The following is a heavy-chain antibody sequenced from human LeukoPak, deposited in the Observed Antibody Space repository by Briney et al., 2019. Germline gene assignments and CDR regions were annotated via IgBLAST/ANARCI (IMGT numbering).Heavy chain of an antibody. V-gene: IGHV3-7*01. CDR2: IKQDGSEK. Sequence: GGSLRLSCAASGFTFSSYWMTWVRQAPGKGLEWVANIKQDGSEKFYVDSVKGRFTISRDNAKNSLYLQMNSLRAEDTAVYYCARDYGDYWWYFDLWGRGTLVTVSS. CDR3: ARDYGDYWWYFDL. J-gene: IGHJ2*01. D-gene: IGHD4-17*01. CDR1: GFTFSSYW.